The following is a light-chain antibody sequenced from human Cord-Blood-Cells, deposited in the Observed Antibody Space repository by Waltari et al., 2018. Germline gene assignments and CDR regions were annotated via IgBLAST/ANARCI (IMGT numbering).Light chain of an antibody. CDR3: QNYNSSPFT. Sequence: DIQMTQSPSSLSAPVGDRGTITCRACQVISSYLAWYQQKPGKVPKLLIYAASTLQSGVPARFSGSGSGTDFTLTISSLQPEDFATYYCQNYNSSPFTFGPGTKVDIK. CDR2: AAS. CDR1: QVISSY. J-gene: IGKJ3*01. V-gene: IGKV1-27*01.